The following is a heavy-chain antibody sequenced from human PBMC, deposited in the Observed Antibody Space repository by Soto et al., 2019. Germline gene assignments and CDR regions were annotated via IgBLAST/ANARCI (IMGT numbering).Heavy chain of an antibody. Sequence: EVQLLESVGGLVQPGGSLRLSCAASGFTFSSYAMSWVRQAPGKGLEWVSGIRGSGDSTNYADSVKGRFTISRDNSKNTLYLQMNSMRAEDTAIYYCAKHLHHLWFGDYWGQGSLVTVS. CDR1: GFTFSSYA. V-gene: IGHV3-23*01. D-gene: IGHD3-10*01. J-gene: IGHJ4*02. CDR2: IRGSGDST. CDR3: AKHLHHLWFGDY.